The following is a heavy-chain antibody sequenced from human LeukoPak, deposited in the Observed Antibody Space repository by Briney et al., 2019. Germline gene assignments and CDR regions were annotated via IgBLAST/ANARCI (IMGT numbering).Heavy chain of an antibody. Sequence: SETLSLTCTVSGGSISSYYWSWIRQPPGKGLEWIGYIYYSGSTYYNPSLKSRVNISVDTSKNQFSLKLSSVTAADTAVYYWARGGIAVAGTGYWGQGTLVTGSS. V-gene: IGHV4-59*08. CDR1: GGSISSYY. D-gene: IGHD6-19*01. CDR3: ARGGIAVAGTGY. J-gene: IGHJ4*02. CDR2: IYYSGST.